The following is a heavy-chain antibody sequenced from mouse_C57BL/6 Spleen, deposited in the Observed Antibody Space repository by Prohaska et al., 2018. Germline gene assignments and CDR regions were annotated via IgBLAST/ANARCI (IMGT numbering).Heavy chain of an antibody. CDR2: IYPGDGDT. CDR1: GYAFSSSW. D-gene: IGHD4-1*01. CDR3: VKTRGTGYFDY. V-gene: IGHV1-82*01. Sequence: GASVKISCKASGYAFSSSWMNWVKQRPGKGLEWIGRIYPGDGDTNYNGKFKGKATLTADKSSSTAYMQLSSLTSEDSAVYFCVKTRGTGYFDYWGQGTTLTVSS. J-gene: IGHJ2*01.